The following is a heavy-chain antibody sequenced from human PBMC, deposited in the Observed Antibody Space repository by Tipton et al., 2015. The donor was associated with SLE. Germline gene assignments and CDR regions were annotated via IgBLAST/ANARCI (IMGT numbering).Heavy chain of an antibody. V-gene: IGHV4-59*12. CDR3: AREPTAQGGVIDRGAFDI. CDR2: IYYSGST. Sequence: TLSLTCTVSGGSISSYYWSWIRQPPGKGLEWIGYIYYSGSTNYNPSLKSRVTISVDTSKNQFSLKLSSVTAADTAVYYCAREPTAQGGVIDRGAFDIWGQGTMVTVSS. J-gene: IGHJ3*02. D-gene: IGHD3-16*02. CDR1: GGSISSYY.